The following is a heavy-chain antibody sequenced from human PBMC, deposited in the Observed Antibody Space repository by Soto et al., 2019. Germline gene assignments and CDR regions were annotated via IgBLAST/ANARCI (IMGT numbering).Heavy chain of an antibody. J-gene: IGHJ6*02. V-gene: IGHV3-23*01. CDR2: ISRGGSST. Sequence: PGVSLGLSCAASGFTFSSYAMTWVRQTPGKGLEWVSTISRGGSSTYYPDSVKGRFTISRDNSKNTLYLQMNSLRAEDTAVYYCARILSLVQHFWYGMDIWGPGTTVTVSS. CDR1: GFTFSSYA. D-gene: IGHD3-3*02. CDR3: ARILSLVQHFWYGMDI.